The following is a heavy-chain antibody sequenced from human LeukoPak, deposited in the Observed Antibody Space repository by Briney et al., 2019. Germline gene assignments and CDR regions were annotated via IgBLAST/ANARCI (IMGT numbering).Heavy chain of an antibody. J-gene: IGHJ4*02. CDR3: ASLPSNTVTHDY. CDR1: GYSISSSYY. Sequence: SETLSLTCAVSGYSISSSYYWGWIRQPPGKGLEWIGTIYHSGSTHYNPSLKSRVTLSVDTSKNQFSLRLRSVTAADTAVYYCASLPSNTVTHDYWGQGTLVTVSS. V-gene: IGHV4-38-2*01. CDR2: IYHSGST. D-gene: IGHD4-11*01.